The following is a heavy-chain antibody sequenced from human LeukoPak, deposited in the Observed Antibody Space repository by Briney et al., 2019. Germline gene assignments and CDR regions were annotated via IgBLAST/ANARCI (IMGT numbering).Heavy chain of an antibody. CDR1: GFTFSSYA. J-gene: IGHJ6*02. D-gene: IGHD6-6*01. CDR3: AKEIGSSPYYYCYGMDV. V-gene: IGHV3-23*01. CDR2: ISGSGGST. Sequence: GSLRLSCAASGFTFSSYAMSWVRQAPGKGLEWVSAISGSGGSTYYADSVKGRFTISRDNSKNTLYLQMNSLRAEDTAVYYCAKEIGSSPYYYCYGMDVWGQGTTVTVSS.